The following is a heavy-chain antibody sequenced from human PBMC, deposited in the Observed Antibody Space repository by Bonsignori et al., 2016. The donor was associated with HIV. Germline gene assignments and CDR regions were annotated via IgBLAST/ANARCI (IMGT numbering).Heavy chain of an antibody. CDR2: INPSGGST. CDR3: ARGKLGIGRGSAFDI. Sequence: WVRQAPGQGLEWMGIINPSGGSTSYAQKFQGRVTMTRDTSTSTVYMELSSLRSEDTAVYYCARGKLGIGRGSAFDIWGQGTMVTVSS. D-gene: IGHD7-27*01. V-gene: IGHV1-46*01. J-gene: IGHJ3*02.